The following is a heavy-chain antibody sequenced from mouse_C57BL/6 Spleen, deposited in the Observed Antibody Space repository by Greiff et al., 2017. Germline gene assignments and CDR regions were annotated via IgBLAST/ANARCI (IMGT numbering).Heavy chain of an antibody. J-gene: IGHJ4*01. Sequence: EVQLVESGGGLVKPGGSLKLSCAASGFTFSDYGMHWVRQAPEKGLEWVAYISSGSSTIYYADTVKGRFTISRDNAKNTLFLQMTSLRSEDTAMYYCARGTGKDYYYAMDYWGQGTSVTVSS. CDR1: GFTFSDYG. CDR3: ARGTGKDYYYAMDY. V-gene: IGHV5-17*01. D-gene: IGHD4-1*01. CDR2: ISSGSSTI.